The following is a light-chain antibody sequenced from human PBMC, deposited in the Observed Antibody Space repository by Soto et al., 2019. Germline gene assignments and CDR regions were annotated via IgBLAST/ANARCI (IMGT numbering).Light chain of an antibody. CDR3: QQCGTSTWT. Sequence: EIVLTQSPGTLSLSPGERATLSCRTSQSVNSNYLAWHQQKPGQAPRLLIYGASRRATGIPDRFSGSGSGTDFTLTISRLEPEDFAVYYCQQCGTSTWTFGQGTRVEIK. V-gene: IGKV3-20*01. CDR1: QSVNSNY. J-gene: IGKJ1*01. CDR2: GAS.